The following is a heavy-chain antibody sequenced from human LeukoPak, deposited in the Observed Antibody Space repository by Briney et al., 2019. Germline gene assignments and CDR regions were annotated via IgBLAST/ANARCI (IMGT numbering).Heavy chain of an antibody. Sequence: ASVKVSCKASGYTFTDHYFHWVRQAPGQGLEWMGWINPKSGGTNYAQNFQDRITMTSDTSISTAYVEVSSLRSDDTALYYCARRGGRYHFDYWGQGTLVTVSS. CDR3: ARRGGRYHFDY. CDR1: GYTFTDHY. CDR2: INPKSGGT. J-gene: IGHJ4*02. D-gene: IGHD1-26*01. V-gene: IGHV1-2*02.